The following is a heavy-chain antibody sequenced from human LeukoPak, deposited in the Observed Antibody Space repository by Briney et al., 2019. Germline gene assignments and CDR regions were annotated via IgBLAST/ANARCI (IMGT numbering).Heavy chain of an antibody. J-gene: IGHJ4*02. CDR3: ARDRTEYQFDY. D-gene: IGHD2-2*01. CDR2: ISAYNGNT. Sequence: GASVKVSCKASGYTFTSYDINWVRQAPGQGLEWMGWISAYNGNTNYAQKLQGRVTMTTDTSTSTAYMELRSLRSDDTAVYYCARDRTEYQFDYWGQGTLVTVSS. CDR1: GYTFTSYD. V-gene: IGHV1-18*01.